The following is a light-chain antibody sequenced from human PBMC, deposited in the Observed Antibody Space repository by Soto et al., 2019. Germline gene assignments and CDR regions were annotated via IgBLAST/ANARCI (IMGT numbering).Light chain of an antibody. CDR2: GAS. CDR1: QSISIH. CDR3: QQRTNRPPIT. Sequence: DIVLTQSPGNLSVSPGDRVTLSCRASQSISIHLAWYQHKPGQAPRLLIHGASTRATGVPARFSGSGSGTDFTLTISGLEPEDFAVYYCQQRTNRPPITFGQGTRLEIK. J-gene: IGKJ5*01. V-gene: IGKV3-11*01.